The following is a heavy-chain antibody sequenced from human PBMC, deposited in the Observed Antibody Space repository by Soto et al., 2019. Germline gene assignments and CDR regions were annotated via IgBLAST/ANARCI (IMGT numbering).Heavy chain of an antibody. V-gene: IGHV4-31*03. J-gene: IGHJ4*02. CDR3: ARVGGGFSGYEDY. Sequence: QVQLQESGPGLVKPSQTLSLTCTVSGGSVSSADYYWSWIRQHPGKGLEWLGYIYYSGSTYYNPSLKSRITISVDTSKNQFSLGLSSVTAADTAVYYCARVGGGFSGYEDYWGQGTLVIVSS. CDR2: IYYSGST. D-gene: IGHD5-12*01. CDR1: GGSVSSADYY.